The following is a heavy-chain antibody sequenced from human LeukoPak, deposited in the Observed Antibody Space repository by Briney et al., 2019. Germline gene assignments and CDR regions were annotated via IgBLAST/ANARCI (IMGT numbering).Heavy chain of an antibody. CDR1: GFTFGNHG. J-gene: IGHJ2*01. CDR3: AKIGVTVSWFFDL. D-gene: IGHD3-3*01. CDR2: ISDTSVHR. V-gene: IGHV3-23*01. Sequence: GGSLRLSCVASGFTFGNHGMGWVRQAPGKGLEWVSSISDTSVHRYYADSVKGRFTVSRDNSKNTLFLQLNNVGADDTAIYFCAKIGVTVSWFFDLWGRGTALSVSS.